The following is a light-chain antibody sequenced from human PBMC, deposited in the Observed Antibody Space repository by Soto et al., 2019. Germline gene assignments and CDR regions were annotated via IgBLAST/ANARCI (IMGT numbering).Light chain of an antibody. CDR2: NTS. V-gene: IGKV3-11*01. CDR1: QSVNNY. J-gene: IGKJ3*01. CDR3: QQRSNWPLT. Sequence: EIVLTQSPATLSLSPGERATLSCRASQSVNNYLAWYQQKPGQAPRLLIFNTSNRATGIPARFSGSGSGTDVTLTISSLEPEDFAVYYCQQRSNWPLTFGPGTKVDIK.